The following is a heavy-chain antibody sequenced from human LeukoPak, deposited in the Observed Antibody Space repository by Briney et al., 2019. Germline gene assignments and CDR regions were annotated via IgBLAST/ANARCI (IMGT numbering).Heavy chain of an antibody. J-gene: IGHJ3*02. V-gene: IGHV3-21*01. CDR2: ISSSSSYI. CDR3: ARVVDTPMVLYGAFDI. Sequence: GGSLRLSCAASGFTFSSYSMNWVRQAPGKGLEWVSFISSSSSYIHYADSVKGRFTISRDNAKYSLYLQMNSLRAEDTAVYYCARVVDTPMVLYGAFDIWGQGTMVTVSS. D-gene: IGHD5-18*01. CDR1: GFTFSSYS.